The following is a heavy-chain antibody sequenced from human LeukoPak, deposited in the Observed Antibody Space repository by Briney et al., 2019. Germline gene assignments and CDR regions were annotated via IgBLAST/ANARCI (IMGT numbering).Heavy chain of an antibody. CDR2: IWYDGSNK. CDR3: ARGDVCNDAVYFQR. CDR1: GFTFSSYG. V-gene: IGHV3-33*01. D-gene: IGHD5-24*01. J-gene: IGHJ1*01. Sequence: GGSLTLSCAVSGFTFSSYGTHWARQPRGKGMVWVVVIWYDGSNKYYGVSVKGRFTVSRDNSKKTLYLQMKSVRVEDTSVYYCARGDVCNDAVYFQRGGQGTLVTVS.